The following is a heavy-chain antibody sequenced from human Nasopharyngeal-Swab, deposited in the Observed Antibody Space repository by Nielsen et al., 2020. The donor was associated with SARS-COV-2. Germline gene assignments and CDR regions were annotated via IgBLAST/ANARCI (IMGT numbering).Heavy chain of an antibody. J-gene: IGHJ4*02. V-gene: IGHV4-59*01. D-gene: IGHD6-13*01. Sequence: SETLSLTCTVSGGSISSYYWSWIRRPPGKGLEWIGYIYYSGSTNYNPSLKSRVTISVDTSKNQFSLKLSSVTAADTAVYYCARAGIAAAGLDYWGQGTLVTVSS. CDR2: IYYSGST. CDR1: GGSISSYY. CDR3: ARAGIAAAGLDY.